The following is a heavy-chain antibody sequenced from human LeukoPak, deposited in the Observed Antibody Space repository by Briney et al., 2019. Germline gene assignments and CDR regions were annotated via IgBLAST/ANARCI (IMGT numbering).Heavy chain of an antibody. CDR1: GVTFSTYG. V-gene: IGHV1-69*05. D-gene: IGHD6-19*01. Sequence: SVKVSCKASGVTFSTYGVSWVRQAPGHGLEWMGGIIPVFDTTNYAQMFQGRVTITTDESTTTAYMELSSLRAEDTAVYYCATTGAESTGPFGNWGQGTLVTVSS. J-gene: IGHJ4*02. CDR2: IIPVFDTT. CDR3: ATTGAESTGPFGN.